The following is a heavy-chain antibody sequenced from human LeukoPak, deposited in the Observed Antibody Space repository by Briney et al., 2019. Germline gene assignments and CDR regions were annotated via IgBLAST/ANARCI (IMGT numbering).Heavy chain of an antibody. CDR1: GGSIRSSYYY. CDR3: ARADTPWDAFDI. V-gene: IGHV4-39*07. CDR2: IYDSGST. J-gene: IGHJ3*02. D-gene: IGHD2-2*02. Sequence: SETLSLTCTVSGGSIRSSYYYWGWMRQPPGKGLEWIGSIYDSGSTYYNPSLKSRVTISVDTSKNQFSLKLSSVTAADTAVYYCARADTPWDAFDIWGQGTMVTVSS.